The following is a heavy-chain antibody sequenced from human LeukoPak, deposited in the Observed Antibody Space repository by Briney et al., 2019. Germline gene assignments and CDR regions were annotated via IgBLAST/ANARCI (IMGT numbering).Heavy chain of an antibody. CDR3: ARDYVGAAAITYFDY. D-gene: IGHD2-2*01. CDR1: GNYW. Sequence: GGSLRLSCAASGNYWMHWVRQAPGKGLVWVSHINSDGSWTSYADSVKGRFTISRDNAKNSLYLQMNSLRAEDTAVYYCARDYVGAAAITYFDYWGQGTLVTVSS. CDR2: INSDGSWT. J-gene: IGHJ4*02. V-gene: IGHV3-74*01.